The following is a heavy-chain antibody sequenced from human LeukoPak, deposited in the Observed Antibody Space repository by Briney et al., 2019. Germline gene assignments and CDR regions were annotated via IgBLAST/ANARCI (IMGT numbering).Heavy chain of an antibody. J-gene: IGHJ3*02. CDR3: VRHLFTRDAFDI. CDR2: IYYSGST. V-gene: IGHV4-39*01. Sequence: KPSETLSLTCTASGGSISSSSYYWGWIRQPPGKGLEWIGSIYYSGSTSYNPSLRSRVTISVDTSKNQFSLNLRSVTAADTGLYYCVRHLFTRDAFDIWGQGTRVTVSS. D-gene: IGHD2-21*01. CDR1: GGSISSSSYY.